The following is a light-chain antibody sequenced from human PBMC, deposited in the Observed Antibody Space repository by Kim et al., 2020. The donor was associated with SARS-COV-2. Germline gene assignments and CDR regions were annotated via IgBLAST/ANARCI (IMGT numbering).Light chain of an antibody. Sequence: SPGERATLSCRASQSVTSNNLAWFQQKPGQAPGLLIYGTSSRSTGIPDRFSGSGSGTDFTLTISRLEPEDFAVYYCQQYYNSPYTFGHGTKLEI. V-gene: IGKV3-20*01. J-gene: IGKJ2*01. CDR3: QQYYNSPYT. CDR2: GTS. CDR1: QSVTSNN.